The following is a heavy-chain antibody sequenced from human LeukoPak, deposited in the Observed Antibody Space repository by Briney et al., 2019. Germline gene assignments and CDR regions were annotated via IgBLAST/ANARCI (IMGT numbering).Heavy chain of an antibody. CDR2: ISNNGGYA. J-gene: IGHJ4*02. V-gene: IGHV3-23*01. D-gene: IGHD2-15*01. Sequence: GGSLRLSCAASGLTFSSSAMSWVRQAPGKGLEWVSAISNNGGYAYYADSVQGRFTISRDNSKSTLCLQMNSLRAEDTAVYYCAKQLGYCSDGSCYFPYWGQGTLVTVSS. CDR3: AKQLGYCSDGSCYFPY. CDR1: GLTFSSSA.